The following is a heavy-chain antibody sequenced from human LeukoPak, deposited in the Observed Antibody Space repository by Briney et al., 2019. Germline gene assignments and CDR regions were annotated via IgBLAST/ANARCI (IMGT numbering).Heavy chain of an antibody. D-gene: IGHD4-23*01. CDR2: ISAYNGNT. J-gene: IGHJ4*02. CDR1: GYTFTSYG. CDR3: ARVRTVADPQIGLVY. Sequence: GASVKVSCKASGYTFTSYGISWVRQAPGQGLEWMGWISAYNGNTNYAQKLRGRVTMTTDTSTSTAYMELRSLRSDDTAVYYCARVRTVADPQIGLVYWGQGTLVTVSS. V-gene: IGHV1-18*01.